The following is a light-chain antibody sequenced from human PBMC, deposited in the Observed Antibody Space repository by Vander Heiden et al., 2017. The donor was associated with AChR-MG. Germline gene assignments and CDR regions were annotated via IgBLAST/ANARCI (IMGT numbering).Light chain of an antibody. CDR3: QQYDSYSWT. CDR2: HAS. Sequence: DIQMTQSPSTLSASVGDRVTITCRASQSISTWLAWYQQKPGKAPKLLIYHASSLESGVPSRFSGSGSETQFSLTISSLQPDDFATYYCQQYDSYSWTFGKGTKVEIK. V-gene: IGKV1-5*01. J-gene: IGKJ1*01. CDR1: QSISTW.